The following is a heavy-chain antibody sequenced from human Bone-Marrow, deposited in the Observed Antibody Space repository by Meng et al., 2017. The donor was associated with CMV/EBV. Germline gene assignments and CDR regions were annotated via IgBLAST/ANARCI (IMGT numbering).Heavy chain of an antibody. J-gene: IGHJ6*02. CDR3: AREGWYSSSWYSDYYYYGMDV. CDR2: ET. D-gene: IGHD6-13*01. V-gene: IGHV1-69-2*01. Sequence: ETIHAEKFQGRVTISADTSTDTAYMELSSLRSEDTAVYYCAREGWYSSSWYSDYYYYGMDVWGQGTTVTVSS.